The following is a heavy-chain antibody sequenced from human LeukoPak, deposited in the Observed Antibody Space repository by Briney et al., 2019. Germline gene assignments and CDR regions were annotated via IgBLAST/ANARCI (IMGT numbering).Heavy chain of an antibody. CDR3: AKGGYCSSTSCYFDY. CDR1: GFTFDDYA. CDR2: ISWNSGSI. J-gene: IGHJ4*02. Sequence: GGSLRLSCAASGFTFDDYAMHWVRQAPGKGLEWVSGISWNSGSIGYADSVKGRFTISRDNAKNSLYLQMNSLRAEDMALYYCAKGGYCSSTSCYFDYWGQGTLVTVSS. V-gene: IGHV3-9*03. D-gene: IGHD2-2*01.